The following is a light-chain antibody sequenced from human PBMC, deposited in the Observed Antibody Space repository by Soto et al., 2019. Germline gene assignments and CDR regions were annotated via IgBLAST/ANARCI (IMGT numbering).Light chain of an antibody. J-gene: IGKJ2*01. CDR3: HQYDDGPYT. Sequence: EIVMTQSPATLSLSPGERATLSCRASQSVSSNVAWYQQIPGQTPRLLIYGASTRATGIPVRFSGSGSGTELTLTISSLQSEDFAVYYCHQYDDGPYTVGQGTKVDI. CDR1: QSVSSN. V-gene: IGKV3-15*01. CDR2: GAS.